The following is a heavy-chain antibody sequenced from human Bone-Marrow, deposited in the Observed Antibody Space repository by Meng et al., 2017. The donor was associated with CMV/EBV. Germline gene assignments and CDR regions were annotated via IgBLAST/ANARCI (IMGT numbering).Heavy chain of an antibody. Sequence: SETLSLTCAVYGGSSSGYYWSWIRQPPGKGLEWIGEINHSGSTNYNPSLKSRVTISVDTSKNQFSLKLSSVTAADTAVYYCARGMGYTDMPKLLKSRRPKDYYYGLDVWGQGTTVTVSS. CDR2: INHSGST. CDR3: ARGMGYTDMPKLLKSRRPKDYYYGLDV. CDR1: GGSSSGYY. J-gene: IGHJ6*02. D-gene: IGHD5-18*01. V-gene: IGHV4-34*01.